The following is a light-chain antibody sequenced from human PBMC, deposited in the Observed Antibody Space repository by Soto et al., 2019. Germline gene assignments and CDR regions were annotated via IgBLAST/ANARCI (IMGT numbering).Light chain of an antibody. CDR3: QQYGSSLGVT. V-gene: IGKV3-20*01. Sequence: EIVLTQSPGTLSFSPGERSTLPCRASQSVSSSYLAWYQQKPGQAPRLLIYGASSRATGIPDRFSGSGSGTDFTLTISRLEPEDFAVYYCQQYGSSLGVTFGGGTKVDI. J-gene: IGKJ4*01. CDR2: GAS. CDR1: QSVSSSY.